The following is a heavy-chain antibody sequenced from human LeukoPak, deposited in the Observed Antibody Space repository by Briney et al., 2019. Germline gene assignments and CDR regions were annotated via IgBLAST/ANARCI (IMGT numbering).Heavy chain of an antibody. CDR1: GYSFTSYW. V-gene: IGHV5-51*01. D-gene: IGHD1-7*01. CDR3: ARRRYNWNLNAFDI. Sequence: GESLKISCKGSGYSFTSYWIGWVRQMPGKGLEWMGIIYPGDSDTRYGPSFQGQVAISADKSISTAYLQWSSLKASDTAMYYCARRRYNWNLNAFDIWGQGTMVTVSS. CDR2: IYPGDSDT. J-gene: IGHJ3*02.